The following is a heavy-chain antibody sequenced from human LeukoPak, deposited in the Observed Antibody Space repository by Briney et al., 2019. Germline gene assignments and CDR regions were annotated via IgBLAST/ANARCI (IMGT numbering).Heavy chain of an antibody. CDR2: INHSGST. CDR1: GGSFSGYY. Sequence: SETLSLTCAVYGGSFSGYYWSWIRQPPGKGLEWIGEINHSGSTNYNPSLKSRVTISVDTSKNQFSLKLSSVTAADTAVYYCAREVTTGPRNFDYWGQGTLVTVSS. V-gene: IGHV4-34*01. D-gene: IGHD4-17*01. CDR3: AREVTTGPRNFDY. J-gene: IGHJ4*02.